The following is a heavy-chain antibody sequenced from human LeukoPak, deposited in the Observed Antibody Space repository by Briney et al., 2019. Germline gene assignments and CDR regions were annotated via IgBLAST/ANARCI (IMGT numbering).Heavy chain of an antibody. Sequence: GESLKISCKGSGYSFTSYWIVWVRPMPGEGLEWMGIIYPGDYDTRYSPSFQGQVTFSADKSISTAYLQWSSLKASDTAMYYCARPEAAFGLPGAFDIWGQGTMVTVSS. CDR1: GYSFTSYW. J-gene: IGHJ3*02. CDR2: IYPGDYDT. CDR3: ARPEAAFGLPGAFDI. D-gene: IGHD2-2*01. V-gene: IGHV5-51*01.